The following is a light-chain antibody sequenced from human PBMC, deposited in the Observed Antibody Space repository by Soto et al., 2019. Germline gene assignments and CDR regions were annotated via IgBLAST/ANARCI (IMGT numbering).Light chain of an antibody. Sequence: DIQMTQSPSSLFASVGDRVTITWQATQDINIYLNWYQQKPGKAPNLLIYDASNLEIGVPSRFSGSGSGTHFTFTISSLQTEDIGTYYCQQYDILPITFGRGNDWRL. CDR1: QDINIY. CDR3: QQYDILPIT. J-gene: IGKJ5*01. V-gene: IGKV1-33*01. CDR2: DAS.